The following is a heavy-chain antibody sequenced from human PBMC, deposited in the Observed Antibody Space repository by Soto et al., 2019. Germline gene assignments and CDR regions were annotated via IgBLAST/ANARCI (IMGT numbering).Heavy chain of an antibody. J-gene: IGHJ5*02. D-gene: IGHD2-2*01. Sequence: RASVKVSCKASGYTFTSYGISWVRQAPGQGLEWMGWISSYNGNTNYAQKVQGRVTLTTDTSTSTTYMELRSLRSDDTALYYCARGPRYCSTTTCFSGVTWFDPWGQGTLVTVSS. CDR1: GYTFTSYG. V-gene: IGHV1-18*04. CDR3: ARGPRYCSTTTCFSGVTWFDP. CDR2: ISSYNGNT.